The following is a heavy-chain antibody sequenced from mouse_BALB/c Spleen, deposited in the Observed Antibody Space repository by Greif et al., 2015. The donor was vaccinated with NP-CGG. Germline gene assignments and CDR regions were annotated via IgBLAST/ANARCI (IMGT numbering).Heavy chain of an antibody. CDR3: ARDGSYWYFDV. CDR1: GFTFSDYY. Sequence: EVKVVESGGGLVKPGGSLKLSCAASGFTFSDYYMYWVRQTPEKRLEWVATISDGGSYTYYPDSVKGRFTISRDNAKNNLYLQMSSLKSEDTAMYYCARDGSYWYFDVWGAGTTVTVSS. V-gene: IGHV5-4*02. CDR2: ISDGGSYT. D-gene: IGHD1-1*02. J-gene: IGHJ1*01.